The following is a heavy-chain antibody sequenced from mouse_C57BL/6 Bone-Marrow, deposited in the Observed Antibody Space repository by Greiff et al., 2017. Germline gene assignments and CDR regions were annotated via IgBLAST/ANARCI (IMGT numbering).Heavy chain of an antibody. D-gene: IGHD1-1*01. J-gene: IGHJ1*03. Sequence: EVKLVESEGGLVQPGSSMKLSCTASGFTFSDYYMAWVRQVPEKGLEWVANINYDGSSTYYLDSLKSRFIISRDNAKNILYLQMSSLKSEDTATYYCARDQGLLRWYFDVWGTGTTVTVSS. CDR1: GFTFSDYY. V-gene: IGHV5-16*01. CDR3: ARDQGLLRWYFDV. CDR2: INYDGSST.